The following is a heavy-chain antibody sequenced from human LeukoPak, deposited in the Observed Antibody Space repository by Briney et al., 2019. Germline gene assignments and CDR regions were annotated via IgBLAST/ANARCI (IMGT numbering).Heavy chain of an antibody. CDR3: ARDQGRSGSHFDY. CDR2: IYHSGST. CDR1: GGSISSGGYS. J-gene: IGHJ4*02. V-gene: IGHV4-30-2*05. D-gene: IGHD1-26*01. Sequence: SQTLSLTCAVSGGSISSGGYSWSWIRQPPGKGLEWIGFIYHSGSTYYNPSLKSRVTISVDTSKNQFSLKLSSVTAADTAVYYCARDQGRSGSHFDYWGQGTLVTVSS.